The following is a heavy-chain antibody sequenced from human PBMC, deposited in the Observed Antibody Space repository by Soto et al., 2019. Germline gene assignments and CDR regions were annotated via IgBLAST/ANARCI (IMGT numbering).Heavy chain of an antibody. V-gene: IGHV3-48*02. CDR1: GFSFSTYN. Sequence: GGSLRLSCAASGFSFSTYNMDWVRQAPGKGPEWIAYISTTSFTIYYAESVKGRFTISRDNDRNSVYLEMNSLRDEDTAVYYWAKDRCYDGICYSASDSWGQGTLGTVSS. J-gene: IGHJ5*01. CDR3: AKDRCYDGICYSASDS. D-gene: IGHD2-15*01. CDR2: ISTTSFTI.